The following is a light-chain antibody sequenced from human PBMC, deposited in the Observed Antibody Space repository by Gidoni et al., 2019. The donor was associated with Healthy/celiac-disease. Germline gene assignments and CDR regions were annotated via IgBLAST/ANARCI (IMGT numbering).Light chain of an antibody. CDR3: NSRDSSGTHWV. CDR2: GKN. V-gene: IGLV3-19*01. CDR1: SLRRNY. Sequence: SDEMTQDPAVSVALGQTVRITCQGDSLRRNYASWYQQKPGQAPVLVIYGKNNRPSGIPDRFSGSSSGNPASLTITGAQAEDEADYYCNSRDSSGTHWVFGGGTKLTVL. J-gene: IGLJ3*02.